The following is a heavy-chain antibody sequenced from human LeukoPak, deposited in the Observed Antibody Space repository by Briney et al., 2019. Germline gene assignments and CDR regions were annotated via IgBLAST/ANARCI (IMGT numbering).Heavy chain of an antibody. Sequence: GGSLRLSCAASGFTFSSYAMHWVRQAPGKGLEWVAVISYDGSNKYYADSVKGRFTISRDNSKNTLYLQMNSLRAEDTAVYYCAKDSSPITIFGVVTPYFDYWGQGTLVTVSS. CDR2: ISYDGSNK. V-gene: IGHV3-30-3*01. CDR3: AKDSSPITIFGVVTPYFDY. D-gene: IGHD3-3*01. J-gene: IGHJ4*02. CDR1: GFTFSSYA.